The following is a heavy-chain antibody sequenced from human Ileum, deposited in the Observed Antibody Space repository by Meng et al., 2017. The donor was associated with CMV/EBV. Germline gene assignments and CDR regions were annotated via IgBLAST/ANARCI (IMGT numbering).Heavy chain of an antibody. CDR1: GCTFSSYA. CDR2: ISGGGGDT. CDR3: AKVIRWGEAEY. V-gene: IGHV3-23*01. Sequence: SCVSSGCTFSSYAMTRGRQAPGKVLEWVSSISGGGGDTYYADSVKGRFTISRDNSKNTIYLRMSSLRAEDTAVYYCAKVIRWGEAEYWGQGTLVTVSS. D-gene: IGHD3-16*01. J-gene: IGHJ4*02.